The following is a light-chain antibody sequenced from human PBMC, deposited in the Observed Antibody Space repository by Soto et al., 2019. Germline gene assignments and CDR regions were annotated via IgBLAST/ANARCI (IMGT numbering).Light chain of an antibody. V-gene: IGKV3-11*01. CDR1: QSVSVN. CDR3: QHRSDWPRRT. CDR2: SAS. J-gene: IGKJ3*01. Sequence: EIVLTQSPATLSLSPGERATLSCRASQSVSVNLGWYQQKPGQAPRPLIYSASDRAPGIPARFSGSGSGTDFTLTISSLEPEDFAVYYCQHRSDWPRRTFGPGTKVDIK.